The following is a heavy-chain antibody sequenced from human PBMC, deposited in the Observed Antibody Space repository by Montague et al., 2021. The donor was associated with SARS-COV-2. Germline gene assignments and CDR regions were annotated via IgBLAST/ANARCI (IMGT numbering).Heavy chain of an antibody. CDR2: TFYRSEWNY. V-gene: IGHV6-1*01. Sequence: CAISGVSVSRNDIAWNWFRQSPSRGLEWLGRTFYRSEWNYHYADSVKSRITIDPDTSKNQVSLQLRSVTPEDTAVYFCARVRPLGRGMDVWGQGTTVTVSS. CDR1: GVSVSRNDIA. J-gene: IGHJ6*02. D-gene: IGHD7-27*01. CDR3: ARVRPLGRGMDV.